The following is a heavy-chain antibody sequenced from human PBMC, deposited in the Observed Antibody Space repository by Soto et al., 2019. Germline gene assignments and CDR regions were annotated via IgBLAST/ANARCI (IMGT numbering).Heavy chain of an antibody. Sequence: SETLSLTCAVYGGSFSGYYWSWIRQPPGKGLEWIGEINHSGSTNYNPSLKSRVTISVDTSKNQFSLKLSSVTAADTAVYYCARGFNHYDGGAGFWGQGTLVTVSS. CDR3: ARGFNHYDGGAGF. D-gene: IGHD3-3*01. V-gene: IGHV4-34*01. CDR2: INHSGST. CDR1: GGSFSGYY. J-gene: IGHJ4*02.